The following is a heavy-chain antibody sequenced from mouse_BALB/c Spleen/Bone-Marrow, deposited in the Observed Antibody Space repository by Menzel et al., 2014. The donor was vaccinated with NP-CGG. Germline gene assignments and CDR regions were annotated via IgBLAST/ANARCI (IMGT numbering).Heavy chain of an antibody. Sequence: EVKLMESGGGLVKPGGSLKLSCAASGFTFSSYTMSWVRQTPEKRLEWVATTSSGGGYTYYPDSVKGRFTISRDNAKNPLYLQMSSLKSEDTAMYYCTRDDYDGAWFAYWGQGTLVTVSA. J-gene: IGHJ3*01. CDR1: GFTFSSYT. V-gene: IGHV5-6-4*01. D-gene: IGHD2-4*01. CDR2: TSSGGGYT. CDR3: TRDDYDGAWFAY.